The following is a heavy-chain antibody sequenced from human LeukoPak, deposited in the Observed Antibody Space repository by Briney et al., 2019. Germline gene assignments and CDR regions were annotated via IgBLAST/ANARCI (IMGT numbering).Heavy chain of an antibody. Sequence: GGSLRLSCAASGFTFSDFAMSWVRQAPGKGLEWVSSISGSGISTYYADSLKGRFTISRDNFKNTLFLQLNSLRAEDTAVYYCAKDLRGYDMDFCYWGEGTLVTVSS. CDR2: ISGSGIST. CDR1: GFTFSDFA. V-gene: IGHV3-23*01. CDR3: AKDLRGYDMDFCY. D-gene: IGHD5-12*01. J-gene: IGHJ4*02.